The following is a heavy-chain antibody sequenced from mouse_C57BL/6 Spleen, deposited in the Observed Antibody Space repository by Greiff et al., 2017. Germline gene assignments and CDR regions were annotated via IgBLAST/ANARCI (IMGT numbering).Heavy chain of an antibody. V-gene: IGHV5-9-1*02. CDR1: GFTFSSYA. CDR2: ISSGGDYI. J-gene: IGHJ2*01. CDR3: TREGSYGVDY. Sequence: EVNVVESGEGLVKPGGSLKLSCAASGFTFSSYAMSWVRQTPEKRLERVAYISSGGDYIYYADTVKGRFTISRDNARNTLYLQMSSLKSEDTAMYYCTREGSYGVDYWGQGTTLTVSS. D-gene: IGHD1-1*02.